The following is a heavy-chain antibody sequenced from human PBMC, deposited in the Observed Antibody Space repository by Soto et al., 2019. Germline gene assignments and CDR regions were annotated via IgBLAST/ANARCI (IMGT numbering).Heavy chain of an antibody. CDR3: AKDLLALSAKWTYFDY. V-gene: IGHV3-23*01. D-gene: IGHD2-8*02. J-gene: IGHJ4*02. CDR1: GFTFSSYA. CDR2: ISWSGDRT. Sequence: PGGSLRLACVASGFTFSSYAMSWARQAPGQGLEWVAGISWSGDRTYYADSVKGRFTISRDNSKNTLYLQMHSLRAGDTAVYYCAKDLLALSAKWTYFDYWGQGTLVTVSS.